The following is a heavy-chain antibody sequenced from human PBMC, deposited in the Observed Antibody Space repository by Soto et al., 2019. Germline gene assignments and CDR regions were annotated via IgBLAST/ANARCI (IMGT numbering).Heavy chain of an antibody. Sequence: SETLSLTCGVYGGSFSGYYWSWIRQPPGKGLEWIGEINHSGSTNYNPSLKSRVTISVDTSKNQFSLKLSSVTAADTAVYYCARGVGIAAAGTFDYWGQGTLVTVSS. D-gene: IGHD6-13*01. V-gene: IGHV4-34*01. J-gene: IGHJ4*02. CDR2: INHSGST. CDR1: GGSFSGYY. CDR3: ARGVGIAAAGTFDY.